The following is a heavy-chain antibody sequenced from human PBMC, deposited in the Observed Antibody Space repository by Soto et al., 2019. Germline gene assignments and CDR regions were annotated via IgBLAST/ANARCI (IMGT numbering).Heavy chain of an antibody. CDR2: ISNDGTNQ. D-gene: IGHD4-4*01. Sequence: QMQLVESGGGVVQPVRSLRLSCDASGFTLSGFAMHWVRQAPGQGLEWVAVISNDGTNQYYSESVKGRFTISRDNSKNTLYLQMNNLRAEDTAVYYCAKDRQYPRDYFHYWGQGTLVTVSS. CDR1: GFTLSGFA. J-gene: IGHJ4*02. V-gene: IGHV3-30*18. CDR3: AKDRQYPRDYFHY.